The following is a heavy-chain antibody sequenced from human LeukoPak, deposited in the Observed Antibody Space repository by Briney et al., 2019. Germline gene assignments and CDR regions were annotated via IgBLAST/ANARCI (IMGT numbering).Heavy chain of an antibody. J-gene: IGHJ4*02. CDR2: ISWNSGSI. V-gene: IGHV3-9*01. CDR3: AKDSLCSGGSCYLFDY. CDR1: GFTFNDYA. Sequence: PGGSLRLSCAASGFTFNDYAMHWVRQVPGKGLEWVSGISWNSGSIAYADSVKGRFTISRDNAKNSLYLQMNSLRAEDTALYYCAKDSLCSGGSCYLFDYWGQGTLVTVSS. D-gene: IGHD2-15*01.